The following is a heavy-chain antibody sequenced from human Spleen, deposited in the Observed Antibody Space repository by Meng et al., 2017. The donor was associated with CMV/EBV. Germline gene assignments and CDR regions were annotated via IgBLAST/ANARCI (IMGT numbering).Heavy chain of an antibody. J-gene: IGHJ5*02. Sequence: VSGYTFTDHAIHWVQQAPGKGLEWMGLLYPEDGDTIYAANFQARITLTADTSTDTAYMELNSLTSDDTAVYYCATGKGFSSSSWLDPWGQGTLVTVSS. V-gene: IGHV1-69-2*01. CDR3: ATGKGFSSSSWLDP. CDR2: LYPEDGDT. CDR1: GYTFTDHA. D-gene: IGHD2-15*01.